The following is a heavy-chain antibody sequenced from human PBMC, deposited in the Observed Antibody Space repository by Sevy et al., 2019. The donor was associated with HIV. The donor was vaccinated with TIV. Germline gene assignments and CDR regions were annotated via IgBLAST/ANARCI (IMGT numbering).Heavy chain of an antibody. CDR3: ARDRGSYYGSGSAFDP. Sequence: GGSLRLSCAASGFTFSSYGMHWVRQAPGTGLEWVAVTWHDGTNTYYADSVKGRFTISRDNSKNTLYLQMNSLRAEDTAVYYCARDRGSYYGSGSAFDPWGQRTLVTVSS. V-gene: IGHV3-33*01. CDR2: TWHDGTNT. D-gene: IGHD3-10*01. J-gene: IGHJ5*02. CDR1: GFTFSSYG.